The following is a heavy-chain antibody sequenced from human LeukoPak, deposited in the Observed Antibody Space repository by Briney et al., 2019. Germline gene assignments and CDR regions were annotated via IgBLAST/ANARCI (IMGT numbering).Heavy chain of an antibody. D-gene: IGHD6-19*01. Sequence: GGSLRLSRSASGFTFTTCPMHWVRQAPGKGLEYVSAISANGHSTYYADSVKGRFTISRDNSKNTLYLQMSSLRLEDTAMYYCVKEAMGWYDSWGQGTLVTVSS. V-gene: IGHV3-64D*09. J-gene: IGHJ4*02. CDR1: GFTFTTCP. CDR2: ISANGHST. CDR3: VKEAMGWYDS.